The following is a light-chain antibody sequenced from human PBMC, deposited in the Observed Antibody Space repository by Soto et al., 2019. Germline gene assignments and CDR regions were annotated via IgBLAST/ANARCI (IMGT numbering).Light chain of an antibody. CDR1: RSNIGHNA. Sequence: QAVVTQPPSVSEAPRQRVSISCSGSRSNIGHNAVSWYQQFPGKAPKLVIYYDDLLPSGVSDRFSGSKSGTSASLAISGLQSEDEADYYGAAWDDSLSGLVFGGGTKLTVL. J-gene: IGLJ2*01. CDR3: AAWDDSLSGLV. V-gene: IGLV1-36*01. CDR2: YDD.